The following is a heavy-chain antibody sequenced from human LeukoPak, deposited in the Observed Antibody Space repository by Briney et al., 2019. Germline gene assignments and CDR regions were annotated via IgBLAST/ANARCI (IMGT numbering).Heavy chain of an antibody. D-gene: IGHD2-15*01. Sequence: GGSLRLSCAASGFTFSSYGMHWVRQAPGKGLEWVAFIRYDGSNKYYADSVKGRFTISRDNSKNTLYLQMNSLRAEDTAVYYCAKAWAAYYYMDVWGKGTTVTVSS. V-gene: IGHV3-30*02. CDR3: AKAWAAYYYMDV. CDR1: GFTFSSYG. CDR2: IRYDGSNK. J-gene: IGHJ6*03.